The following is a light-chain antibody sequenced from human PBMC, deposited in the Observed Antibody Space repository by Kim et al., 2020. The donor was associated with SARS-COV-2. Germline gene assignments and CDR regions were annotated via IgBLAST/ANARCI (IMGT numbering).Light chain of an antibody. CDR1: QSISNY. V-gene: IGKV3-11*01. Sequence: SPGEVAALSTRPSQSISNYLYWYQQKPGQAPPLLIYDASNRATGSPARFSGSGSWTDFTLTISSLEPEDFAVYYCQQRSNWPPYTFGQGTKLEI. CDR3: QQRSNWPPYT. CDR2: DAS. J-gene: IGKJ2*01.